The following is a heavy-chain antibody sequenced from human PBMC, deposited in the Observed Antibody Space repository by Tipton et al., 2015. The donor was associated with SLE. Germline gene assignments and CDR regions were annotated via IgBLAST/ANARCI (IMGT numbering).Heavy chain of an antibody. CDR3: ARVVGTSFDY. Sequence: GSLRLSCAASGFTFSTYVMTWVRQAPGKGLEWVSAISDIGRSTYDADSVKGRFTISRDNAKNTLYLQMNSVRAEDTAVYFCARVVGTSFDYWGQGALVTVSS. CDR1: GFTFSTYV. D-gene: IGHD6-19*01. V-gene: IGHV3-23*01. CDR2: ISDIGRST. J-gene: IGHJ4*02.